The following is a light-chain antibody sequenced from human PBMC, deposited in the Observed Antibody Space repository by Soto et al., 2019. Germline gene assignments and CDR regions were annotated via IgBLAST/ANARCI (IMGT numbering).Light chain of an antibody. J-gene: IGLJ3*02. CDR2: YNN. V-gene: IGLV1-44*01. CDR1: SSNIGSNT. CDR3: AAWDDSLYGWV. Sequence: PGQRVTISCSGSSSNIGSNTVNWYQQLPGTAPTLLIYYNNQRPSGVPDRFSGSKSGTSASLAISGLQSEDEAHYYCAAWDDSLYGWVFGGGTKVTVL.